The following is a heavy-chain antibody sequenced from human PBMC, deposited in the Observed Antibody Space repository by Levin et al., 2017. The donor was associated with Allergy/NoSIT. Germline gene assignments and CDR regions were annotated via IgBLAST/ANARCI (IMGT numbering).Heavy chain of an antibody. CDR2: IRGSGSTT. J-gene: IGHJ4*02. V-gene: IGHV3-23*01. D-gene: IGHD6-19*01. CDR1: GFTFINSA. Sequence: LSLPCAASGFTFINSAMSWVRQAPGKGLEWVSAIRGSGSTTSYAESVKGRFTISRDNYRNTVYLQMNSLRVEDTAVYYCAKDCYDNGWPGHLDNWGQGTLVTVSS. CDR3: AKDCYDNGWPGHLDN.